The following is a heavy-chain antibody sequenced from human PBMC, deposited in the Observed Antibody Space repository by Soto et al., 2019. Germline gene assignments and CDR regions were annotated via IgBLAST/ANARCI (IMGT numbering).Heavy chain of an antibody. CDR3: ARLFYDFWSGYPYYFDY. CDR2: IYYSGST. Sequence: PSETLSLTCTVSGGSISSSSYYWGWIRQPPGKGLEWIGSIYYSGSTYYNPSLKSRVTISVDTSKNQFSLKLSSVTAADTAMYYCARLFYDFWSGYPYYFDYWGQGTLVTVSS. J-gene: IGHJ4*02. CDR1: GGSISSSSYY. V-gene: IGHV4-39*01. D-gene: IGHD3-3*01.